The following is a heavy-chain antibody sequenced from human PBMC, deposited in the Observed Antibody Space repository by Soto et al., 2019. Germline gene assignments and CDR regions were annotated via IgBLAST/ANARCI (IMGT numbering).Heavy chain of an antibody. V-gene: IGHV1-24*01. CDR3: ATDYYGSGSYYNWDYYYGMDV. D-gene: IGHD3-10*01. CDR1: GYTLTELS. J-gene: IGHJ6*02. CDR2: FDPEDGET. Sequence: QVQLVQSGAEVKKPGASVKVSCKVSGYTLTELSMHWVRQAPGKGLEWMGGFDPEDGETIYAQKFQGRVTMTEDTSTDTAYMELSSLRSEATAVYYCATDYYGSGSYYNWDYYYGMDVWGQGTTVTVSS.